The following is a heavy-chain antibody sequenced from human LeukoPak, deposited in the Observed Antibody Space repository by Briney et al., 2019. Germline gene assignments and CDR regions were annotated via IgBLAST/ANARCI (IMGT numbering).Heavy chain of an antibody. CDR2: IYYSGST. CDR3: ARQDIVVVPAALDAFDI. CDR1: GGSISSSSYY. D-gene: IGHD2-2*01. Sequence: PSETLSLTCTVSGGSISSSSYYWGWIRQPPGKGLEWIGSIYYSGSTYYNPSLKSRVTISVDTSKNQFSLKLSSVTAADTAVYYCARQDIVVVPAALDAFDIWGQGTMVTVSS. J-gene: IGHJ3*02. V-gene: IGHV4-39*01.